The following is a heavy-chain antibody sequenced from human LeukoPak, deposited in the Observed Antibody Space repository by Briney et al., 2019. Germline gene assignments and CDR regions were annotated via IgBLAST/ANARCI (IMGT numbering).Heavy chain of an antibody. CDR3: ASGEQHLIVVY. J-gene: IGHJ4*02. CDR2: LCSNTNP. Sequence: GGALGLSCSSFEFSAIPNHLSGPHQAPGKGRGWVSVLCSNTNPYYADSVKGRFTISRDDSKNTLYLQVNSLRVEDTAVYYCASGEQHLIVVYWGQGTLVTVSS. D-gene: IGHD2-21*01. V-gene: IGHV3-66*01. CDR1: EFSAIPNH.